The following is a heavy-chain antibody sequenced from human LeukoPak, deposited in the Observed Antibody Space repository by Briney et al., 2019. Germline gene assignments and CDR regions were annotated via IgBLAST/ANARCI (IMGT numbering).Heavy chain of an antibody. V-gene: IGHV4-59*01. CDR3: ARTSNFPANYYYMDV. CDR1: GGSISSYY. D-gene: IGHD2-2*01. CDR2: IYYSGST. Sequence: PSETLSLTCTVSGGSISSYYWSWSRQPPGKGLEWIGYIYYSGSTNYNPSLKSRVTISVDTSKNQFSLKLSSVTAADTALYYCARTSNFPANYYYMDVWGKGTTVTVSS. J-gene: IGHJ6*03.